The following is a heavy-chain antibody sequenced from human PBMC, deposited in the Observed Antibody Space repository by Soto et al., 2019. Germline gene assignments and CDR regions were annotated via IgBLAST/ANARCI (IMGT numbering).Heavy chain of an antibody. CDR3: ARDFGY. V-gene: IGHV3-74*01. D-gene: IGHD3-10*01. Sequence: EVQLVESGGGLVQPGGSLRLSCAASGFNFSSYWMLWVRQAPGKGLVWFSRINSDGSSTFYADSVKGRFTISRDNAKNTLYLQMNSLRAEDTAVYYCARDFGYWGQGTLVTVSS. CDR2: INSDGSST. CDR1: GFNFSSYW. J-gene: IGHJ4*02.